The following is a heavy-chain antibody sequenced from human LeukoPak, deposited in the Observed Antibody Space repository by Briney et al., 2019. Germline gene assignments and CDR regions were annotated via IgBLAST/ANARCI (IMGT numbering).Heavy chain of an antibody. Sequence: RGSLRLSCAASGFTFNNYAMGWVRQAPGKGLEWVSAIGGSGANTYYADSVKGRFTISRDNSKNRLYLQMNSLRDDDTAVYNCAKGRALEVVAAFNYWGQGTVVTVSS. CDR3: AKGRALEVVAAFNY. J-gene: IGHJ4*02. CDR2: IGGSGANT. CDR1: GFTFNNYA. D-gene: IGHD2-15*01. V-gene: IGHV3-23*01.